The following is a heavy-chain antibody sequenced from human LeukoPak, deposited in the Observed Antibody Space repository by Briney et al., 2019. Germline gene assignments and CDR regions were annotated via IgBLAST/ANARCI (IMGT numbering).Heavy chain of an antibody. CDR1: GFTFKNHG. D-gene: IGHD2-15*01. CDR3: TRDIGSVRMDV. V-gene: IGHV3-33*01. CDR2: IWYDGSNK. J-gene: IGHJ6*02. Sequence: PGASLRLSCAASGFTFKNHGMHWVRQAPGKWLEWESVIWYDGSNKNYADSVRGHFTISRDNSKNTLYLQMTSLRAEDTAIYYCTRDIGSVRMDVWGQGTTVTVSS.